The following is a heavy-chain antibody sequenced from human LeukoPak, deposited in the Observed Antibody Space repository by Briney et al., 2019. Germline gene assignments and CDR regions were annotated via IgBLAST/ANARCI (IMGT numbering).Heavy chain of an antibody. J-gene: IGHJ4*02. CDR1: GFTFRNYW. CDR2: IKQDGSET. V-gene: IGHV3-7*03. Sequence: GGSLRLSCVGSGFTFRNYWMSWVRQAPGKGLEWVAIIKQDGSETHYVDSVRGRLTISRDNAQNSLYLQMNSLRAEDTAVYNCARVGHSSTWYLDHWGQGTQVTVSS. CDR3: ARVGHSSTWYLDH. D-gene: IGHD6-13*01.